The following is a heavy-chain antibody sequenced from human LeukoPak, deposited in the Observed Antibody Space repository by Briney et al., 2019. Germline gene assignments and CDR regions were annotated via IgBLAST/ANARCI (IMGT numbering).Heavy chain of an antibody. CDR1: GFTFSSYS. CDR3: ARDSAEDSSSSRFDP. D-gene: IGHD6-6*01. J-gene: IGHJ5*02. Sequence: GGSLRLPCAASGFTFSSYSMNWVRQAPGKGLEWVSSISSSSSYIYYADSVKGRFTISRDNAKNSLYLQMNSLRAEDTAVYCCARDSAEDSSSSRFDPWGQGTLVTVSS. CDR2: ISSSSSYI. V-gene: IGHV3-21*01.